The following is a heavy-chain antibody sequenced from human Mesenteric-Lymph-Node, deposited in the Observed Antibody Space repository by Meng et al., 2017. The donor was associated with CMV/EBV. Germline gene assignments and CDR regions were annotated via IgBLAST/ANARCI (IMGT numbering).Heavy chain of an antibody. Sequence: GGSLRLSCAASGFPFRSFDMHWVRQAPGKGLEWISYISSSGSTKYYADSVDGRFIISRDSAKNSLYLQMNSLRADDTAVYYCAKEGAIFGVILSWGQGTLVTVSS. CDR1: GFPFRSFD. D-gene: IGHD3-3*01. V-gene: IGHV3-48*03. J-gene: IGHJ5*02. CDR2: ISSSGSTK. CDR3: AKEGAIFGVILS.